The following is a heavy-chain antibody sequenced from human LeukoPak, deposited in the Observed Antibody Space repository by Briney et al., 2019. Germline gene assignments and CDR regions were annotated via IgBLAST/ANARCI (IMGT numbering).Heavy chain of an antibody. J-gene: IGHJ3*02. CDR3: AREYRSGGSCYGDDAFDI. V-gene: IGHV1-69*13. CDR1: GGTFSSYA. CDR2: IIPIFGTA. D-gene: IGHD2-15*01. Sequence: SVKVSCKASGGTFSSYAISWERQAPGQGLEWMGGIIPIFGTANYAQKFQGRVTITADESTSTAYMELSSLRSEDTAVYYCAREYRSGGSCYGDDAFDIWGQGTMVTVSS.